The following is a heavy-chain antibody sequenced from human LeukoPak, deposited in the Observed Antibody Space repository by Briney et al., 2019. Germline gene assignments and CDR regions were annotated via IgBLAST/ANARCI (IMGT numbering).Heavy chain of an antibody. CDR2: ISSSSSYI. D-gene: IGHD3-22*01. Sequence: GGSLRLSCAASGFTFSSYSMNWVRQAPGKGLEWVSSISSSSSYIYYADSVKGRFTISRDNAKNSLYLQMSSLRAEDTAVYYCARDLEAYYYDSSGYYWERNSALRDYYGMAVWGQGTTVTVSS. CDR1: GFTFSSYS. CDR3: ARDLEAYYYDSSGYYWERNSALRDYYGMAV. V-gene: IGHV3-21*01. J-gene: IGHJ6*02.